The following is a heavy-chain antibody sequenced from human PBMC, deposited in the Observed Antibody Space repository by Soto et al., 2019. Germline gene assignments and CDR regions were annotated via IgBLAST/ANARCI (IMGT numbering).Heavy chain of an antibody. Sequence: ASVKVSCKASGYTFANYGINWVRQAPGQGLEWMGWNSPYNGNTNNAQKLQGRVTMTTDTSTSTAYMELRSLRSDDTAVYYCARDGHYSDTSGQAYWGQGNLVTVSS. CDR2: NSPYNGNT. CDR1: GYTFANYG. J-gene: IGHJ4*02. D-gene: IGHD3-22*01. CDR3: ARDGHYSDTSGQAY. V-gene: IGHV1-18*01.